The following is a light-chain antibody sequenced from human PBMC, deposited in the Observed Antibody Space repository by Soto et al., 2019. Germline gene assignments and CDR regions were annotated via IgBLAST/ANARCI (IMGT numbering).Light chain of an antibody. J-gene: IGLJ1*01. Sequence: SVLPQPPSVSGTPGQMVTIACSGSTSNIGTNTVNWFQHLPGTAPKLLIYTNDQRPSGVPDRFSGSRSGTSASLAISGLQSEDEADYYCATWDDSVYVFGTGTKVTVL. V-gene: IGLV1-44*01. CDR2: TND. CDR1: TSNIGTNT. CDR3: ATWDDSVYV.